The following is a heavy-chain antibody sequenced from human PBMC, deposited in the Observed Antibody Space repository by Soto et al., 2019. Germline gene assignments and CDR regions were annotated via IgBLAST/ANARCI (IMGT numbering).Heavy chain of an antibody. CDR2: VDYSGST. J-gene: IGHJ5*02. CDR1: GDSISTSDYY. V-gene: IGHV4-39*01. D-gene: IGHD3-10*01. CDR3: ARSTPFYASGSPRFVH. Sequence: SETLSLTCTVSGDSISTSDYYWGWIRHPPGKGLEWLGTVDYSGSTNYNPSLKSRVTISVFPSRNQFSLRLTSVTAQDTAVYYCARSTPFYASGSPRFVHWGQGALVAVYS.